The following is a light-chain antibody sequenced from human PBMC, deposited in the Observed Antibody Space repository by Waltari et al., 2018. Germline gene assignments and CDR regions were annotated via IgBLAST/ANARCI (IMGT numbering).Light chain of an antibody. CDR1: QRISNF. J-gene: IGKJ2*01. CDR3: QQSYSSLYT. V-gene: IGKV1-39*01. CDR2: AAS. Sequence: DIQMTQSPSSLSASVGDRVTITCRASQRISNFLNWYQQKPEKAPKLLIHAASSLQSGVPSRFSASGSGTDFTLTISSLQPEDFATYFCQQSYSSLYTFGQGTKLEI.